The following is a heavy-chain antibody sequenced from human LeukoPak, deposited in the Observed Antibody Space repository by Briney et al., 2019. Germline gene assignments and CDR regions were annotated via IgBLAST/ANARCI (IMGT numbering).Heavy chain of an antibody. D-gene: IGHD3-22*01. CDR2: IYYSGSV. J-gene: IGHJ5*02. Sequence: AETLSLTCTVSGGSISSSSYYWGWIRQPPGKGLEWLANIYYSGSVHYHPSIKRRVTMSVDTSRNQFSLNRRSVTAADTAVYYCARRMIGIRFDPWGQGTLVTVSS. V-gene: IGHV4-39*01. CDR3: ARRMIGIRFDP. CDR1: GGSISSSSYY.